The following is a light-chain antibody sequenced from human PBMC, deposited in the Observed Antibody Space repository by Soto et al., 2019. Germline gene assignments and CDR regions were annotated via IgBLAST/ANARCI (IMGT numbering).Light chain of an antibody. V-gene: IGLV2-8*01. J-gene: IGLJ2*01. CDR2: EVS. CDR1: SSDIGAYKF. CDR3: SLSAGTNTVV. Sequence: QSALTQPPSASGSPGQSVAISCTVTSSDIGAYKFLSWYQQHPGKAPKPIIYEVSIRPSGVPDRFSGSKSGNTASLTVSGLLAEDEADYYCSLSAGTNTVVFGGGTKLTVL.